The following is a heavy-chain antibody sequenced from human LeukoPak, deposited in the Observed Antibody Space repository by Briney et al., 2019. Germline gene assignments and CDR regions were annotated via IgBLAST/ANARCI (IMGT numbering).Heavy chain of an antibody. D-gene: IGHD2-2*01. J-gene: IGHJ6*02. CDR2: INHSGST. CDR3: ARYTPRGAPKPIVVVPGAGPYYGMDV. CDR1: GGCFSVYY. V-gene: IGHV4-34*01. Sequence: SETLSLTCAVYGGCFSVYYWSWIRQPPGKGLQWIAEINHSGSTNYNPSLKSRVTISVDTSKNQFSLKLNSVTAADTAVYYCARYTPRGAPKPIVVVPGAGPYYGMDVWGQGTTVTVSS.